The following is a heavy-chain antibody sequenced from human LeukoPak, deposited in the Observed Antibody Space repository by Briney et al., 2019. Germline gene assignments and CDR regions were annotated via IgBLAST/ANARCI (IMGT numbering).Heavy chain of an antibody. CDR1: GGSFSGYY. J-gene: IGHJ4*02. D-gene: IGHD5-18*01. V-gene: IGHV4-34*01. Sequence: SETLSLTCAVYGGSFSGYYWSWIRQPAGKGLEWIGEINHSGSTNYNPSLKSRVTISVDTSKNQFSLKLSSVTAADTAVYYCARIRGYSYGYRFDYWGQGTLVTVSS. CDR3: ARIRGYSYGYRFDY. CDR2: INHSGST.